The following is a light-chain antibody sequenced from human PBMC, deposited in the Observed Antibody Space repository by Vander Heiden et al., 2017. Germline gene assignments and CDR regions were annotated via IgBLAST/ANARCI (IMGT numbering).Light chain of an antibody. V-gene: IGLV1-40*01. CDR1: SSNIGAGYD. J-gene: IGLJ2*01. Sequence: QSVLTQPPSVSGAPGQVVTISCTGSSSNIGAGYDVHWYRQFPGTAPKLLIYGDTNRPSGVPDRFSGSKSGTSASLAIAGLQAEDEADYYCQSYDSSLSGVVFGGGTELTVL. CDR3: QSYDSSLSGVV. CDR2: GDT.